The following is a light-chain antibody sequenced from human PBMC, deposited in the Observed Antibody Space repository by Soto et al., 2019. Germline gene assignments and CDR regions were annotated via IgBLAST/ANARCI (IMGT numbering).Light chain of an antibody. J-gene: IGKJ3*01. CDR1: RSVSTY. Sequence: EIVLTQSPATLSLSPWERATLSCRASRSVSTYLAWYQQKPGQAPRLLIYDASNRATGIPARFSGSGSGTDFTLTISSLEPEDFAVYYCQQRSNWPPRFTFGPGTKVDIK. V-gene: IGKV3-11*01. CDR3: QQRSNWPPRFT. CDR2: DAS.